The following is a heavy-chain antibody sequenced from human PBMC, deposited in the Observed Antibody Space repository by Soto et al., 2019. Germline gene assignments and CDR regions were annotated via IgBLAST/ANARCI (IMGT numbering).Heavy chain of an antibody. CDR3: AKGFGYYDSSGYFDY. V-gene: IGHV3-13*05. J-gene: IGHJ4*02. CDR1: GFTFSSYD. Sequence: PGGSLRLSCAASGFTFSSYDMHWVRQATGKGLEWVPAIGTAGDPYCPGSVKGRFTISRDNSKNTLYLQMNSLRAEDTAVYYCAKGFGYYDSSGYFDYWGQGTLVTVSS. D-gene: IGHD3-22*01. CDR2: IGTAGDP.